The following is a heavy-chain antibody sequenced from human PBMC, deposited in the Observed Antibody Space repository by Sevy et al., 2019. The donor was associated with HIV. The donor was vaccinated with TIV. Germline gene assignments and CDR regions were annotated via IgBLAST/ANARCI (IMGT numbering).Heavy chain of an antibody. D-gene: IGHD4-17*01. CDR2: ISGSGEST. Sequence: GESLKISCAAAGFTFNSHAMTWVRQAPGKGLEWVAAISGSGESTYYAGAVKGRFTIPRDNSKNPLYLQMNSLRAEDTGVYYCAKSSLPYGDYHFDQWGQGTLVTVSS. V-gene: IGHV3-23*01. J-gene: IGHJ4*02. CDR1: GFTFNSHA. CDR3: AKSSLPYGDYHFDQ.